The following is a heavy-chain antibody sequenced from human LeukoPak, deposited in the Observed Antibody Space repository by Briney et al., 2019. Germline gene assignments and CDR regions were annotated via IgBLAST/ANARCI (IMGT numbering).Heavy chain of an antibody. CDR2: IRYDGSDK. CDR3: AKNLYSGNYGYFVY. D-gene: IGHD1-26*01. CDR1: GFSFINYG. V-gene: IGHV3-30*02. J-gene: IGHJ4*02. Sequence: PGGSLRLSCAASGFSFINYGMHWVRQAPGKGLEWVSFIRYDGSDKWYADSVKDRFIISRDNSKNTVYLQMNSLRGEDTAVYYCAKNLYSGNYGYFVYWGQGTLVTVSS.